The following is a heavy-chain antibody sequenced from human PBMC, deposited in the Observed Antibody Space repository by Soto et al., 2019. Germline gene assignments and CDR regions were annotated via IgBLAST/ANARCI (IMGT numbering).Heavy chain of an antibody. CDR1: AYTFADYG. V-gene: IGHV1-18*01. CDR2: ISGFNGNT. J-gene: IGHJ4*01. Sequence: ASVKVSCKASAYTFADYGIIWLRQAPGQGLEWMGWISGFNGNTNYAQKFQDRVTMTTDTSTTTAYMELRSLRSDDTAVYFCARARRTGYSHFDYWGQGTLVTVSS. D-gene: IGHD3-9*01. CDR3: ARARRTGYSHFDY.